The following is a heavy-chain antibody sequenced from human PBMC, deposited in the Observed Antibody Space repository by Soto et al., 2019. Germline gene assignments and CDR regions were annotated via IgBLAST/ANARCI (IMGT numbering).Heavy chain of an antibody. J-gene: IGHJ4*02. Sequence: QVQLVESGGGLVKPGGSLRLSCAASGFTLSDYFMSWIRQAPGQGLEYLSYISSSGDSMNYADSVKGRFTISRVNAGNSLYLQMNSLRVEDTAVYYCARDRGAVTGDYFDYWGQGTLVTVSS. D-gene: IGHD6-19*01. CDR2: ISSSGDSM. CDR3: ARDRGAVTGDYFDY. V-gene: IGHV3-11*01. CDR1: GFTLSDYF.